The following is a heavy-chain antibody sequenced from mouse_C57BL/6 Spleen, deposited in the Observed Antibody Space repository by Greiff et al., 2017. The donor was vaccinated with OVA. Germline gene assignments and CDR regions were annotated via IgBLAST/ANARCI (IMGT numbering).Heavy chain of an antibody. CDR1: GYTFTDYN. Sequence: VQLKQSGPELVKPGASVKIPCKASGYTFTDYNMDWVKQSHGKSLEWIGDINPNNGGTIYNQKFKGKATLTVDKSSSTAYMELRSLTSEDTAVYYCARTLRRFAYWGQGTLVTVSA. V-gene: IGHV1-18*01. CDR2: INPNNGGT. J-gene: IGHJ3*01. D-gene: IGHD2-4*01. CDR3: ARTLRRFAY.